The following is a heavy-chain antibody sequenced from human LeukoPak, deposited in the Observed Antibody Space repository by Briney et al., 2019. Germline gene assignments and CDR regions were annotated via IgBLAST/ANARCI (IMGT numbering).Heavy chain of an antibody. CDR3: ARDGIAVAGFVDY. CDR1: GFTFSSYG. J-gene: IGHJ4*02. D-gene: IGHD6-19*01. CDR2: VWYDGSNK. V-gene: IGHV3-33*01. Sequence: PGRSLRLSCAASGFTFSSYGMHWVRQAPGKGLEWVAVVWYDGSNKYYADSVKGRFTISRDNSKNTLYLQMSSLRAEDTAVYYCARDGIAVAGFVDYWGQGTLVTVSS.